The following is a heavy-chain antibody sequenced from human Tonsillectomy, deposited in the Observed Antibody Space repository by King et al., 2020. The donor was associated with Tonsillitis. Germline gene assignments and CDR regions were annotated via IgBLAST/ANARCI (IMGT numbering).Heavy chain of an antibody. Sequence: QLQESGPGLVKPSETLSLTCTVSGGSISSSSYYWGWIRQPPGRGLGWIGGSYYSGSPSYNPSPKSRVTISVDTSKNQFSLQLSSVTAAYTAVYYCAGHPSYCGGDCYSGFDYWGQGTLVTVSS. J-gene: IGHJ4*02. D-gene: IGHD2-21*02. CDR3: AGHPSYCGGDCYSGFDY. CDR1: GGSISSSSYY. V-gene: IGHV4-39*01. CDR2: SYYSGSP.